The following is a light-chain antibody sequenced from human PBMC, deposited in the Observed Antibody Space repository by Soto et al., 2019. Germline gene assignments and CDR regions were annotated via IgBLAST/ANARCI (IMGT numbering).Light chain of an antibody. CDR3: CSYAGSSTWV. Sequence: QSALAQPASVSGSPGQPITISCTGTSSDIGAYKFVSWYQQHPGKAPKLMIYEGSKRPSGVSNRFSGSKSGNTASLTISGLQAEDEADYYCCSYAGSSTWVFGGGTKLTVL. CDR1: SSDIGAYKF. J-gene: IGLJ2*01. V-gene: IGLV2-23*01. CDR2: EGS.